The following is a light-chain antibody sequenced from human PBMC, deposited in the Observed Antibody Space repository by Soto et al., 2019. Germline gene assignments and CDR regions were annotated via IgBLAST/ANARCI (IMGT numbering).Light chain of an antibody. CDR3: QQYDNLPLT. CDR1: QDISNY. V-gene: IGKV1-33*01. J-gene: IGKJ4*01. Sequence: DIQMTPSPSSLPASVVDIVTITCQASQDISNYLNWYQQKPGKAPKLLIYDASNLETGVPSRFSGSGSGTDCTLTISSLKTEDSATYYCQQYDNLPLTFGGGTKVDIK. CDR2: DAS.